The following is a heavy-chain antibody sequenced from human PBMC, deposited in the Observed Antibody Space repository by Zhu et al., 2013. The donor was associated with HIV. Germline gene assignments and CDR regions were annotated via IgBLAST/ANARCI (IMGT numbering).Heavy chain of an antibody. CDR2: MNPDNGNT. D-gene: IGHD3-10*01. CDR1: GYTFSDYD. J-gene: IGHJ4*02. CDR3: VRGNITNGSGTPFDY. Sequence: QVQLVQSGAEVKKPGASVKVSCKASGYTFSDYDITWVRQASGQGLEWMGWMNPDNGNTGYAQKFQGRITMTRKASITTAYMELSSLRSEDTAVYYCVRGNITNGSGTPFDYWGQGTPGHRLF. V-gene: IGHV1-8*01.